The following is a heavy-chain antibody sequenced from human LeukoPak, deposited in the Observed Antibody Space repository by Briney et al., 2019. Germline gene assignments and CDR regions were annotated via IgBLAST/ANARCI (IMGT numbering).Heavy chain of an antibody. Sequence: GGSLRLSCAASGFTFSSYWMSWVRQAPGKGLEWVANIKQDGSEKYYVDSVKGRFTISRDNAKNSLYLQMNSLRAEDTAVYYCATYMIVVVIGYFDYWGQGTLVTVSS. CDR2: IKQDGSEK. J-gene: IGHJ4*02. D-gene: IGHD3-22*01. V-gene: IGHV3-7*01. CDR3: ATYMIVVVIGYFDY. CDR1: GFTFSSYW.